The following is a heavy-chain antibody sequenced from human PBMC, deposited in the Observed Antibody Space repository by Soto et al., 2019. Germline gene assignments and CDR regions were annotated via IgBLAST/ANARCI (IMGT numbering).Heavy chain of an antibody. CDR2: ISYDGSNK. V-gene: IGHV3-30*18. CDR1: GFTFSGYG. Sequence: PGWSLRLSCAASGFTFSGYGLHWVRQAPGKGLEWVAVISYDGSNKYYADSVKGRFTISRDNSKNTLYLQMNSLRAEDTAVYYCAKDSALSDCGGDCYLDAFDIWGQGTMVTVSS. J-gene: IGHJ3*02. D-gene: IGHD2-21*02. CDR3: AKDSALSDCGGDCYLDAFDI.